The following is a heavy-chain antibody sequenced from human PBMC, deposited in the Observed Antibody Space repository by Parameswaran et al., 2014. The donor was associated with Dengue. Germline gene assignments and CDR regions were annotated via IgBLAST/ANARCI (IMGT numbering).Heavy chain of an antibody. V-gene: IGHV4-39*07. Sequence: WIRQPPGKGLEWIGSIYYSGSTYYNPSLKSRVTISVDTSKNQFSLKLSSVTAADTAVYYCARDSHYDYVWGSYGHWGQGTLVTVSS. CDR3: ARDSHYDYVWGSYGH. J-gene: IGHJ4*02. D-gene: IGHD3-16*01. CDR2: IYYSGST.